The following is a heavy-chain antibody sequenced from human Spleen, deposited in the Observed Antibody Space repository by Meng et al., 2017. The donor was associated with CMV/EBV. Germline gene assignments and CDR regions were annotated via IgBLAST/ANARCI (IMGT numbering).Heavy chain of an antibody. D-gene: IGHD3-9*01. V-gene: IGHV3-7*01. CDR2: IKRDGSEK. J-gene: IGHJ6*02. CDR1: GFTFSVYW. Sequence: GESLKISCAASGFTFSVYWMSWVRQAPGKGLEWVANIKRDGSEKYYVDSVKGRFTISRDNAKNSLYLQMNSLRAEDTAVYYCARDSPHYDVSTGFYYGLDVWGQGTTVTVSS. CDR3: ARDSPHYDVSTGFYYGLDV.